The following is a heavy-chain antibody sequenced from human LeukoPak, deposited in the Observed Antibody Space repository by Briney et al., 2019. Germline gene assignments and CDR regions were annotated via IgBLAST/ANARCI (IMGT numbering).Heavy chain of an antibody. J-gene: IGHJ5*02. V-gene: IGHV4-59*12. CDR2: IYYSGST. CDR3: ARGLDWNYVSWFDP. Sequence: PSETLSLTCTVSGGSISSYYWSWIRQPPGKGLEWIGYIYYSGSTNYNPSLKSRVTISVDTSKNQFSLKLSSVTAADTAVYYCARGLDWNYVSWFDPWGQGTLVTVSS. D-gene: IGHD1-7*01. CDR1: GGSISSYY.